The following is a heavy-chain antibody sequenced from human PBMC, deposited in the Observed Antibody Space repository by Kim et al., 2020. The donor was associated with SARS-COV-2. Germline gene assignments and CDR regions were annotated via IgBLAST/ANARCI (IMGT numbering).Heavy chain of an antibody. CDR2: INTNTGNP. J-gene: IGHJ6*02. Sequence: ASVKVSCKASGYTFTSYAMNWVRQAPGQGLEWMGWINTNTGNPTYAQGFTGRFVFSLDTSVSTAYLQISSLKAEDTAVYYCARDHHSGSYYYYYYYGMDVWGQGTTVTVSS. CDR1: GYTFTSYA. CDR3: ARDHHSGSYYYYYYYGMDV. V-gene: IGHV7-4-1*02. D-gene: IGHD1-26*01.